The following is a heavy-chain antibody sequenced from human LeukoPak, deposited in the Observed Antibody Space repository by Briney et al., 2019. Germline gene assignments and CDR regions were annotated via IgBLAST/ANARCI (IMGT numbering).Heavy chain of an antibody. V-gene: IGHV4-59*11. CDR1: GGSISSHY. Sequence: SETLSLTCTVSGGSISSHYWSWIRQPPGKGLEGIGYIYYSGSTNYNPSLKSRVTISVDTSKNQFSLKLSSVTAADTAVYYCARSPSGDFWSGPNNWFDPWGQGTLVTVSS. CDR2: IYYSGST. D-gene: IGHD3-3*01. CDR3: ARSPSGDFWSGPNNWFDP. J-gene: IGHJ5*02.